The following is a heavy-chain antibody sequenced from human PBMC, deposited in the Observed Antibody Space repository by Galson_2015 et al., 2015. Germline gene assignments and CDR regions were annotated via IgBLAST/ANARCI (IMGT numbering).Heavy chain of an antibody. CDR1: GGSISSRNYH. V-gene: IGHV4-30-4*01. D-gene: IGHD2-15*01. Sequence: TLSLTCTVSGGSISSRNYHWAWIRQPPEKGLEYIGHINHGGDTYSDPSLKSRLTTSIDTSRNQFSLRLTSLTAADTAVYYCTSYVAGKGGTGYWGQGALVTVSS. J-gene: IGHJ4*02. CDR2: INHGGDT. CDR3: TSYVAGKGGTGY.